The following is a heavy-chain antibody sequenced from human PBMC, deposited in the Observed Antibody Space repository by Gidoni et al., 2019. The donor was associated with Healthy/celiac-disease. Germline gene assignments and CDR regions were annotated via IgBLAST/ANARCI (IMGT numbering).Heavy chain of an antibody. V-gene: IGHV3-30*18. J-gene: IGHJ4*02. CDR3: AKVYYDFWSGYSFDY. Sequence: QVQLVESGGGVVQPGRSLRLSCAASGFTFSSYGMHWVRQAPGKGLEWCAVISYDGSNKYYADSVKGRFTISRDNSKNTLYLQMNSLRAEDTAVYYCAKVYYDFWSGYSFDYWGQGTLVTVSS. D-gene: IGHD3-3*01. CDR2: ISYDGSNK. CDR1: GFTFSSYG.